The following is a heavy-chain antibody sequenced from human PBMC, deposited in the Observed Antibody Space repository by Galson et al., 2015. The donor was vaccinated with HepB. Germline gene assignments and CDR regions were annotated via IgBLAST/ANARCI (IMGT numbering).Heavy chain of an antibody. CDR3: APRSAQQLVFDY. D-gene: IGHD6-13*01. Sequence: PALVKPTQTLTLTCTFSGFSLSTSGVGVHWIRQPPGKALEWLALIYWDDNKRYTPSLKSRLTITKDTSKNQVVLTMTNVDPVDTATYFCAPRSAQQLVFDYWGQGTLVTVSS. CDR1: GFSLSTSGVG. V-gene: IGHV2-5*02. J-gene: IGHJ4*02. CDR2: IYWDDNK.